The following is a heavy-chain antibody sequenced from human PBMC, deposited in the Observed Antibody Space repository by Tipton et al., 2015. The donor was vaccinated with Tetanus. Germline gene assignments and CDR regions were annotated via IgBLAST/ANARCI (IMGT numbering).Heavy chain of an antibody. J-gene: IGHJ4*02. CDR3: ARGWGSSWYYFDY. D-gene: IGHD6-13*01. V-gene: IGHV4-61*02. CDR2: IYTSGST. CDR1: GGSVNDGRFY. Sequence: TLSLTCTVSGGSVNDGRFYWSWIRQPAGKGLEWIGRIYTSGSTNYNPSLKSRVTMSVDTSKRQFSLKLNSVTAADTAVYYCARGWGSSWYYFDYWGQGILVTVSS.